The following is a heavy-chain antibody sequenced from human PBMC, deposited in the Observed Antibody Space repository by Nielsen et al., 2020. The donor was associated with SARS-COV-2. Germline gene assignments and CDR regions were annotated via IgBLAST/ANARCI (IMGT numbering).Heavy chain of an antibody. CDR3: ARYCSSTSCPYNWFDP. Sequence: ASVKVSCKASGYTFTSYCISWVRQAPGQGLEWMGWISAYNGNTNYAQKLQGRVTMTTDTSTSTAYMELRSLRSDDTAVYYCARYCSSTSCPYNWFDPWGQGTLVTVSS. CDR2: ISAYNGNT. J-gene: IGHJ5*02. CDR1: GYTFTSYC. D-gene: IGHD2-2*01. V-gene: IGHV1-18*01.